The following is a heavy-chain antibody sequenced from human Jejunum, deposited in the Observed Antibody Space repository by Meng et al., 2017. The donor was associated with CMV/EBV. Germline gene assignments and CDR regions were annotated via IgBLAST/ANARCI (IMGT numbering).Heavy chain of an antibody. CDR3: VRTAREAAD. CDR1: GFTFSDHY. CDR2: ISGSSHDT. Sequence: QVQLVESGGDLVKPGGSLRLSCAASGFTFSDHYMNWVRQAPGKGLEWLSYISGSSHDTNYADSVKGRFTISRDNAKNSLYLQINSLRVEDTAIYYCVRTAREAADWGQGTLVTVPS. V-gene: IGHV3-11*05. D-gene: IGHD2-15*01. J-gene: IGHJ4*02.